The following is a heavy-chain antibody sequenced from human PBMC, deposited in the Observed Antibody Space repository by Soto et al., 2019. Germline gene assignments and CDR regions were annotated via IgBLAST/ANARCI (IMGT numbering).Heavy chain of an antibody. CDR2: ISGSGGST. V-gene: IGHV3-23*01. CDR1: GFTFSSYV. Sequence: GVSLRLSCAASGFTFSSYVMSWVRQAPGKGLEWVSAISGSGGSTYYADSVKGRFTISRDNSKNTLYLQMNSLRAEDTAVYYCAKDGTYYDFWSGYLDWGQGTLVTVSS. D-gene: IGHD3-3*01. CDR3: AKDGTYYDFWSGYLD. J-gene: IGHJ4*02.